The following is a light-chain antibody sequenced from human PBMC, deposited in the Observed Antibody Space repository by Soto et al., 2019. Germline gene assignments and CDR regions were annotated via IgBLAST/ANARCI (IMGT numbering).Light chain of an antibody. J-gene: IGKJ3*01. CDR3: QQSYSTPFT. CDR1: QSISSY. Sequence: DIQMTQSPSSLSASVGDRVTITCRASQSISSYLNWYQQKPGKAPKLLIYAASSLQSGVPSRFSGSGSGTDFTLNISSLQPEEFATYYCQQSYSTPFTFGPGTKVDIK. V-gene: IGKV1-39*01. CDR2: AAS.